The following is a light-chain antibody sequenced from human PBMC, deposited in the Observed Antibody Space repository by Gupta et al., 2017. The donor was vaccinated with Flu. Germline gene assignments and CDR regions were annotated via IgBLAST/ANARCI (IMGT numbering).Light chain of an antibody. CDR2: VHSDGSH. CDR3: QTWGPGIRV. V-gene: IGLV4-69*01. CDR1: SGYSSYD. J-gene: IGLJ1*01. Sequence: QLFLTQSPSASAPLGASAKITCTLSSGYSSYDIAWHQQQSQKGPRHLMKVHSDGSHIKGDGIPDRFSGSSSGAERYLTISSLQLDDEADYYCQTWGPGIRVFGTATKVTVL.